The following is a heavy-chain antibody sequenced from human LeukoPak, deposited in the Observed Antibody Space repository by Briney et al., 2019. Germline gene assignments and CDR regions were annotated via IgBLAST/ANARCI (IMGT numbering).Heavy chain of an antibody. D-gene: IGHD1-26*01. CDR2: ISGSGGST. V-gene: IGHV3-23*01. J-gene: IGHJ5*02. CDR1: GFTFSSYA. CDR3: AKVAYSGSYYL. Sequence: GGSLRLXCAASGFTFSSYAMSWVRQAPGKGLEWVSAISGSGGSTYYADSVKGRLTISRDNSKNTLYLQMHSLRAEDTAVYYCAKVAYSGSYYLWGQGTLVTVSS.